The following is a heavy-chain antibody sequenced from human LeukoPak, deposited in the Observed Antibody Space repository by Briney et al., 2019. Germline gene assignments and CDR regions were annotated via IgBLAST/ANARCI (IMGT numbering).Heavy chain of an antibody. Sequence: PGGTLRLSREASGFTFIASWMTWIRQAPGKGLEWVATINQVGSEIHYGDSVKGRFTISRDNTKNLVFLQMNGLRAEDTAMYYCAGHYNLIYDYWGQGSLVTVSS. D-gene: IGHD3-9*01. J-gene: IGHJ4*02. CDR1: GFTFIASW. CDR3: AGHYNLIYDY. CDR2: INQVGSEI. V-gene: IGHV3-7*01.